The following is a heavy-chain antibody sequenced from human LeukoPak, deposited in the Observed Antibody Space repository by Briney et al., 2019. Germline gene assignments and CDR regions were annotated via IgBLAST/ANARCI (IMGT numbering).Heavy chain of an antibody. CDR2: VSPYNGAT. Sequence: VASVRVSCKASGYTFASYLITWVRQAPGQGLEWVGWVSPYNGATNYAQKFRGRVTLTTGTSTTTADMDLTDLRLDDTAIYYCARAVDHYDNSGYYYPIDLWGQGTLVTVSS. CDR3: ARAVDHYDNSGYYYPIDL. D-gene: IGHD3-22*01. V-gene: IGHV1-18*01. CDR1: GYTFASYL. J-gene: IGHJ5*02.